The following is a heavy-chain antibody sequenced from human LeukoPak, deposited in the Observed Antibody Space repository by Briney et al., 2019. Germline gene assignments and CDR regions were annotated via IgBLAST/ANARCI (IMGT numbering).Heavy chain of an antibody. CDR3: ARVVVVGDTKGVYAFDI. V-gene: IGHV4-4*07. Sequence: SETLSLTCTVSGGSISSYYWSWIRQPAGKGLEWIGRIYTSGSTNYNPSLKSRVTMSVDTSKNQFSLKLSSVTAADTAVYYCARVVVVGDTKGVYAFDIWGQGTMVTVSS. J-gene: IGHJ3*02. CDR1: GGSISSYY. D-gene: IGHD3-22*01. CDR2: IYTSGST.